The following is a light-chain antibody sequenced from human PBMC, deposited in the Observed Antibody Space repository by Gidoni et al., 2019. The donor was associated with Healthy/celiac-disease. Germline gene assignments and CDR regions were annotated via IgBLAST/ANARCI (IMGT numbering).Light chain of an antibody. CDR3: QQSYSTLGT. J-gene: IGKJ1*01. V-gene: IGKV1-39*01. CDR1: QSISSY. Sequence: DIQLTQSPSSLSASVGDRVTITCRASQSISSYLNWYQQKPGKAPKLLIYAASSLQSGVPSRFSGSGYGTDFTLTISSLQPEDCATYYCQQSYSTLGTFGQGTKVEIK. CDR2: AAS.